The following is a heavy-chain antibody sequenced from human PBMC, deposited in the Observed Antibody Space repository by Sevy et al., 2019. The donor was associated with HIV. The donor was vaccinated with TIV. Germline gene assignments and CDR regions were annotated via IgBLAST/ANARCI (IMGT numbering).Heavy chain of an antibody. V-gene: IGHV3-48*01. J-gene: IGHJ6*02. Sequence: GGSLRLSCAASGFTFSSYSMNWVRQAPGKGLEWVSYISSSSSTIYYADSVKGRFTISRDNAKNSLYLQMNSLRAEDTAVYYCARDGHQDRIAAAGYCYYYGMDVWGQGTTVTVSS. D-gene: IGHD6-13*01. CDR2: ISSSSSTI. CDR3: ARDGHQDRIAAAGYCYYYGMDV. CDR1: GFTFSSYS.